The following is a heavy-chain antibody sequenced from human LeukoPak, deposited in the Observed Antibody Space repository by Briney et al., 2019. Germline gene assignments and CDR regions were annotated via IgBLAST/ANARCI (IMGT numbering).Heavy chain of an antibody. CDR3: AGLSSSWYGDAFDI. V-gene: IGHV3-66*01. CDR2: IYSGGST. D-gene: IGHD6-13*01. CDR1: GFTVSSNY. J-gene: IGHJ3*02. Sequence: GGSLRLSCAASGFTVSSNYMSWVRQAPGKGLEWVSVIYSGGSTYYADSVKGRFTISRDNSKNTLYLQMNSLRAEDTAVYYCAGLSSSWYGDAFDIWGQGTMVTVSS.